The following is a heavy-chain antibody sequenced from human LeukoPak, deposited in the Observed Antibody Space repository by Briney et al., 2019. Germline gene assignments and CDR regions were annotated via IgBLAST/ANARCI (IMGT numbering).Heavy chain of an antibody. J-gene: IGHJ6*02. CDR3: ARDGNYDSSLVSGYGMDV. V-gene: IGHV4-30-4*01. D-gene: IGHD3-22*01. CDR2: IYYSGST. CDR1: GGSFSDYY. Sequence: SETLSLTCAVYGGSFSDYYWSWIRQPPGKGLEWIGYIYYSGSTYYNPSLKSRVTISVDTSKNQFSLKLSSVTAADTAVYYCARDGNYDSSLVSGYGMDVWGQGTTVTVSS.